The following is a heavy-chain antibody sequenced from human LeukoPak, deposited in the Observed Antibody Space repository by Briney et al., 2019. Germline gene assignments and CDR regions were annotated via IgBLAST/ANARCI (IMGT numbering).Heavy chain of an antibody. D-gene: IGHD6-19*01. Sequence: SQTLSLTCTVSGGSISSGSYYWSWIRQPAGKGLEWIRRIYTSGSTNYNPSLKSRVTISVDTSKNQFSLKLSSVTAADTAVYYCAREQVGIAVAGLRGLDYWGQGTLVTVSS. CDR1: GGSISSGSYY. J-gene: IGHJ4*02. CDR2: IYTSGST. CDR3: AREQVGIAVAGLRGLDY. V-gene: IGHV4-61*02.